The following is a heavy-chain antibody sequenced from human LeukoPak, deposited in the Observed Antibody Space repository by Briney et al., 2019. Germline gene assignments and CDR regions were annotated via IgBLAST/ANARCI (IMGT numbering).Heavy chain of an antibody. Sequence: GESLKISCKGSGYSFTNSWIGWVRQMPGKGLEWMGVIYPSDSDTRYSPSFQGQVTISADKSISTAYLQWSSLKAADTVMYYWARPVGSWNEVDYWGQGTLVTVSS. CDR3: ARPVGSWNEVDY. CDR2: IYPSDSDT. J-gene: IGHJ4*02. V-gene: IGHV5-51*01. D-gene: IGHD1-1*01. CDR1: GYSFTNSW.